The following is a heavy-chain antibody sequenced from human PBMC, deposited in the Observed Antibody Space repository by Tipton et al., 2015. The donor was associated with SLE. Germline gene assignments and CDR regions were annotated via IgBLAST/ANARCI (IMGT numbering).Heavy chain of an antibody. J-gene: IGHJ4*02. CDR3: AREPMSDYHDY. D-gene: IGHD3-16*01. Sequence: LRLSCTVSGASISSYYWSWIRQPPGKGLEWIGYIYYSGSTIHNPSLKSRVTMSVDTSKNQFCLRLSSVTAADTAVYYCAREPMSDYHDYWGQGTLVIVSS. CDR1: GASISSYY. V-gene: IGHV4-59*12. CDR2: IYYSGST.